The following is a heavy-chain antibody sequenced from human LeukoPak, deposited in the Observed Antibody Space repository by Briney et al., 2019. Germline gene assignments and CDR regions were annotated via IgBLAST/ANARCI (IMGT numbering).Heavy chain of an antibody. CDR3: ARYRLSDNFFDY. Sequence: GGSLRLSCAASGFTFSSYWMHWVRQAPGEGLVWVSRIKSDGSVTWYADSVKGRFTISRDNAKNTLYLQMNSLRAEDTAVYYCARYRLSDNFFDYWGQGTLVTVSS. CDR2: IKSDGSVT. D-gene: IGHD5-24*01. J-gene: IGHJ4*02. V-gene: IGHV3-74*01. CDR1: GFTFSSYW.